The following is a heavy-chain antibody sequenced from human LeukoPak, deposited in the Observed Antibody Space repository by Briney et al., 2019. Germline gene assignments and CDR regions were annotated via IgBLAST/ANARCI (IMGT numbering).Heavy chain of an antibody. D-gene: IGHD3-9*01. CDR1: GYTFTGYY. CDR2: INPNSGGT. J-gene: IGHJ4*02. V-gene: IGHV1-2*02. CDR3: ARGWGILTGYRLGGYFDY. Sequence: ASVKVSCKASGYTFTGYYMHWVRQAPGQGLEWMGWINPNSGGTNYAQKFQGRVTMTRDTSISTAYMELSRLRSDDTAVYYCARGWGILTGYRLGGYFDYWGQGTLVTVSS.